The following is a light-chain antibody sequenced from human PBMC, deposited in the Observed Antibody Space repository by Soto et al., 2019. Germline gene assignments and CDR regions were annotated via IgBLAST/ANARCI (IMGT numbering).Light chain of an antibody. CDR2: DVN. V-gene: IGLV2-11*01. CDR3: CSFARSPYV. CDR1: NNDVGLYNY. Sequence: QPVLTQPRSVSGSPGQSVTISCTGTNNDVGLYNYVSWYQQYPGKAPKVVIYDVNKRPSGVPDRFSGSKSGNTASLTISGLQAEDEADYYCCSFARSPYVYGTGTQLTVL. J-gene: IGLJ1*01.